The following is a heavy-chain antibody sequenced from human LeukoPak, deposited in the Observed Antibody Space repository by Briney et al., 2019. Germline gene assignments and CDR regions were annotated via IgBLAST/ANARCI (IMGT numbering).Heavy chain of an antibody. CDR2: INHSGST. Sequence: SETLSLTCAVYGGSFSGYYWSWIRQPPGKGLEWIGEINHSGSTNYNPSLKSRVTISVDTAKNQFSLKLSSVTAADTAVYYCACIVGATGWFDPWGQGTLVTVSS. V-gene: IGHV4-34*01. D-gene: IGHD1-26*01. CDR3: ACIVGATGWFDP. J-gene: IGHJ5*02. CDR1: GGSFSGYY.